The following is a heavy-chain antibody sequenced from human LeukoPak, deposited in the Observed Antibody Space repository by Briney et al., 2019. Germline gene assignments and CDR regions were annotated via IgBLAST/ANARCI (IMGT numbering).Heavy chain of an antibody. J-gene: IGHJ4*02. CDR3: ARLSHYYDSSGYYLGAYYFDS. CDR2: IYYSGST. V-gene: IGHV4-39*01. D-gene: IGHD3-22*01. Sequence: SETLSLTCIISGGSISSSSYYWGWIRQPPGKGLEWIGNIYYSGSTYYNPSLKSRVTISVDTSKNQFSLKLSSVTAADTAVYYCARLSHYYDSSGYYLGAYYFDSWGQGTLVTVSS. CDR1: GGSISSSSYY.